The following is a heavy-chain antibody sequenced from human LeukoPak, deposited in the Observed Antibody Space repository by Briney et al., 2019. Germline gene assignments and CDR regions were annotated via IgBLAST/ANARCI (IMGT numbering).Heavy chain of an antibody. J-gene: IGHJ5*02. CDR3: ARGGIQLWRSWFDP. CDR2: IYYSGST. D-gene: IGHD5-18*01. Sequence: KPSETLSFTCTVSGGSISSYYWSWIRQPPGKGLEWIGYIYYSGSTNHNPSLKSRVTISVDTSKNQFSLKLSSVTAADTAVYYCARGGIQLWRSWFDPWGQGTLVTVSS. V-gene: IGHV4-59*01. CDR1: GGSISSYY.